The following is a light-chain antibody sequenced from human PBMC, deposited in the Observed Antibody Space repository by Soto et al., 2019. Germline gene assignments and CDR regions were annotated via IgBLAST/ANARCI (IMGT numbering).Light chain of an antibody. CDR1: QSVSSN. Sequence: EIVMTQSPAPLSVSPGERATLSCRASQSVSSNLAWYQQKPGQAPRLLIYGASTRATGIPARFSGSGSGTEFTLTISSLQSEDFAVYYCQQYNNWLALTFGGGTKVEI. J-gene: IGKJ4*01. CDR2: GAS. V-gene: IGKV3-15*01. CDR3: QQYNNWLALT.